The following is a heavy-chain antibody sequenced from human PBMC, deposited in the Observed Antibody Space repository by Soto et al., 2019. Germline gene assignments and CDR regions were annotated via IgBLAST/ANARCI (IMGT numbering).Heavy chain of an antibody. CDR3: AKPGDVLPGFDF. V-gene: IGHV3-23*01. J-gene: IGHJ4*02. Sequence: PGGSLRLSCAASGFTFGQSARSWVRQAQGKGLEWVAAICGTGGAAYYADSVKGRFTISRDNSRNTLFLPMTSLRVDDNAIYHFAKPGDVLPGFDFLGLAAPVPVSS. CDR2: ICGTGGAA. CDR1: GFTFGQSA.